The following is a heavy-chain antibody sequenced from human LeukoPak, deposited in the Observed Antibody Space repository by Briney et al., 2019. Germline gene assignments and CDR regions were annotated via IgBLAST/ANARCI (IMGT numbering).Heavy chain of an antibody. CDR1: GGSISSSSYY. CDR2: IYYSGST. V-gene: IGHV4-39*01. CDR3: AIPGSHLGAFDI. D-gene: IGHD1-26*01. J-gene: IGHJ3*02. Sequence: SETLSLTCTVSGGSISSSSYYWGWIRQPPGKGLEWIGSIYYSGSTYYNPSLKSRATISVDTSKNQFSLKLSSVTAADTAVYYCAIPGSHLGAFDIWGQGTMVTVSS.